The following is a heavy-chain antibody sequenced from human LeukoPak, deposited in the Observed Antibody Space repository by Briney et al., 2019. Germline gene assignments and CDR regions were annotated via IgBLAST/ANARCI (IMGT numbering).Heavy chain of an antibody. Sequence: PSETLSLTCTVSGGSISSYYWGWIRQPPGKGLEWIGTIYYSGSTYYNPSLKSRVTISVDTSKNQFSLKLSSVTAADTAVYYCASGKGYCSGGSCLYYWGQGTLVTVSS. CDR2: IYYSGST. CDR1: GGSISSYY. D-gene: IGHD2-15*01. V-gene: IGHV4-39*07. CDR3: ASGKGYCSGGSCLYY. J-gene: IGHJ4*02.